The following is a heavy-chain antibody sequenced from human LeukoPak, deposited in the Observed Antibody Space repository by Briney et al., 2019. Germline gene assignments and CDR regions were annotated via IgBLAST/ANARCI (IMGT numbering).Heavy chain of an antibody. J-gene: IGHJ4*02. Sequence: ASVKVSCKASGYTFTSYGISWVRQAPGQGLEWMGWISAYNGDTNYAQKLQGRVTMTTDTSTSTAYMELRSLRSDDTAVYYCARDLVSGLWFGEFDYWGQGTLVTVSS. CDR3: ARDLVSGLWFGEFDY. CDR1: GYTFTSYG. CDR2: ISAYNGDT. V-gene: IGHV1-18*01. D-gene: IGHD3-10*01.